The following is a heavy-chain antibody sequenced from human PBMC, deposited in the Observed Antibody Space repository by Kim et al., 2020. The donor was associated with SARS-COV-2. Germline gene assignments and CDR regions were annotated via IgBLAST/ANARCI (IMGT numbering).Heavy chain of an antibody. J-gene: IGHJ5*02. CDR1: GFTFSSYS. CDR3: ASPGVITGSGNWFDP. Sequence: GGSLRLSCAASGFTFSSYSMNWVRQAPGKGLEWVSSISSSSSDIYYADSVKGRFTISRDNAKNSLYLQMNSLRAEDTAVYYCASPGVITGSGNWFDPWGRGTLVTVSP. V-gene: IGHV3-21*01. CDR2: ISSSSSDI. D-gene: IGHD1-20*01.